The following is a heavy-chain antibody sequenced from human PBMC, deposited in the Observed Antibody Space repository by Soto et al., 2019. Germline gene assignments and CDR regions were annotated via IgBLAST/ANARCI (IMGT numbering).Heavy chain of an antibody. CDR3: ARNGGGLGS. CDR2: MIPNSGYT. J-gene: IGHJ4*02. V-gene: IGHV1-8*01. D-gene: IGHD2-8*01. Sequence: QVRLVQSGAAVKKPGASVKVSCKASGYTFTNHDVIWVRQAPGQGLEWMGWMIPNSGYTVYAQKFQGRVTMTRDTSISTAFVELSSLRFEDTAVYYCARNGGGLGSWGQGTLVTVSS. CDR1: GYTFTNHD.